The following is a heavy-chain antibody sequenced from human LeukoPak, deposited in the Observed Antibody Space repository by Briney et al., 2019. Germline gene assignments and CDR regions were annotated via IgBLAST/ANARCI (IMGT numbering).Heavy chain of an antibody. CDR2: TSGSGGST. V-gene: IGHV3-23*01. Sequence: GGSLRLSCAASGFTFSSYGMSWVRQAPGKGLEGVSITSGSGGSTYYADSVKGGFTISRDNSKNTLYVQMNRLRAEDTAIYYCAKFPSTVPTNYFDYWGQGTLVTVSS. D-gene: IGHD2-2*01. CDR1: GFTFSSYG. J-gene: IGHJ4*02. CDR3: AKFPSTVPTNYFDY.